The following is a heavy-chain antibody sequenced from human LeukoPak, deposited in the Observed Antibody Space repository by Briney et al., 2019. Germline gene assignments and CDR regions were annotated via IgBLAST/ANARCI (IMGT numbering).Heavy chain of an antibody. Sequence: PGRSLRLSCAASGFTFSSYAMHWVRQAPGKGLEWVAVISYDGSNKYYADSVKGRFTISRDNSKNTLYLQMNSLRAEDTAVYYCAGGGQKHVEMATMTDYWGQGTLVTVSS. J-gene: IGHJ4*02. CDR3: AGGGQKHVEMATMTDY. D-gene: IGHD5-24*01. V-gene: IGHV3-30-3*01. CDR1: GFTFSSYA. CDR2: ISYDGSNK.